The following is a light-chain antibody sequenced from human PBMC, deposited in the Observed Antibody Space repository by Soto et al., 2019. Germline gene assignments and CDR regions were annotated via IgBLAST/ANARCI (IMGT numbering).Light chain of an antibody. CDR1: SSNIGNNY. Sequence: QSVLTQPPSVSAAPGQKVTISCSGSSSNIGNNYVSWYQQFPGTAPKLLIYDNNERPSGIPDRFSGSKSGTSATLGITGLQTGDEADYYCATWDNSLSAGVFGGGTKVTVL. J-gene: IGLJ3*02. CDR2: DNN. CDR3: ATWDNSLSAGV. V-gene: IGLV1-51*01.